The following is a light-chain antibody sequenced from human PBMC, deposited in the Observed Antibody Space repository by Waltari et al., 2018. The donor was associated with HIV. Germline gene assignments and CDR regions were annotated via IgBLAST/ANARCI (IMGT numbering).Light chain of an antibody. V-gene: IGKV4-1*01. CDR1: RSILYSSDNRNY. J-gene: IGKJ4*01. CDR2: WAS. Sequence: VMTQSPDPLAVSLGGEAHLHFTASRSILYSSDNRNYLAWYQQKPRQPPKLLISWASTRESGVPDRFSGGGSGTDFTLTITRLQAEDVAVYHCQQYFRIPPTFGGGTKVEIK. CDR3: QQYFRIPPT.